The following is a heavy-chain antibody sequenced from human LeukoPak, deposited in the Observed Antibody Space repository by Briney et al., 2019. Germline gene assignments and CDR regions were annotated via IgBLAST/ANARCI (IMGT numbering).Heavy chain of an antibody. CDR3: ARRATVTKYYFDY. Sequence: PSETLSLTCTVSGGSVSSGSYYWSWIRERPGKALEWIGYIYYTGSTNYNPSLKSRVTVSVDTSKNQFSLKLSSVTAADTAVYYCARRATVTKYYFDYWGQGTLVTVSS. CDR1: GGSVSSGSYY. V-gene: IGHV4-61*01. J-gene: IGHJ4*02. CDR2: IYYTGST. D-gene: IGHD4-17*01.